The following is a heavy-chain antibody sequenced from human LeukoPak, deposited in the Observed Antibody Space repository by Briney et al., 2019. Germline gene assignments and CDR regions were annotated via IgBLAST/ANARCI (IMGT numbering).Heavy chain of an antibody. CDR1: GFTFSSYS. CDR2: IRSKAYGGTT. Sequence: GGSLRLSCAASGFTFSSYSMNWVRQAPGKGLEWVGFIRSKAYGGTTEYAASVKGRFTISRDDSKSIAYLQMNSLKTEDTVVYYCTREGGYYYYYMDVWGKGTTVTVSS. CDR3: TREGGYYYYYMDV. D-gene: IGHD3-16*01. V-gene: IGHV3-49*04. J-gene: IGHJ6*03.